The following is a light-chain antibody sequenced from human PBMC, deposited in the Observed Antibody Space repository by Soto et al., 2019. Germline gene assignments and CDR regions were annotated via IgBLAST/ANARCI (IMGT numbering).Light chain of an antibody. CDR2: KAS. V-gene: IGKV1-5*03. CDR1: QSISSW. CDR3: QQYGSSPYT. J-gene: IGKJ2*01. Sequence: DIQMTQSPSTLSASVGDRVTITCRASQSISSWLAWYQQKPGKAPKLLIYKASSLESGVPSRFSGSGSGTDFTLTISRLEPEDFAVYFCQQYGSSPYTFGQGTKLEI.